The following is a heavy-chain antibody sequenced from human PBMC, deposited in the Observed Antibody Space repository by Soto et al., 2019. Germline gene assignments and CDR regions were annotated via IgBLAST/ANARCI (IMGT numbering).Heavy chain of an antibody. CDR2: MSYDGSNE. D-gene: IGHD5-12*01. CDR3: AKGLIRMVIVATQGLDP. J-gene: IGHJ5*02. Sequence: QVQLVESGGGAVQPGGSLRLSCEASGFTFSSYGMHWVRQAPGKGLEWVAVMSYDGSNEYYADSVKGRFTISRDNSKNTVYLQMNSLRAADTAVYDCAKGLIRMVIVATQGLDPWGQGTLVTVSS. V-gene: IGHV3-30*18. CDR1: GFTFSSYG.